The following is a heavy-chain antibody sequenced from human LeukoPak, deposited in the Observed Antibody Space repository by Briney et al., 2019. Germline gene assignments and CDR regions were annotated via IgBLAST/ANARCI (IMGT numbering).Heavy chain of an antibody. CDR3: VRGRGYSYGHLGLGFDY. V-gene: IGHV3-21*01. CDR1: GFTFSSYN. Sequence: GGSLRLSCAASGFTFSSYNMNWVRQAPGKGLEWVSSISTSSSYIHYAGSVKGRFTISRDNAKNSLYLQMNSLRAEDTAVYYCVRGRGYSYGHLGLGFDYWGQGTLVTVSS. D-gene: IGHD5-18*01. CDR2: ISTSSSYI. J-gene: IGHJ4*02.